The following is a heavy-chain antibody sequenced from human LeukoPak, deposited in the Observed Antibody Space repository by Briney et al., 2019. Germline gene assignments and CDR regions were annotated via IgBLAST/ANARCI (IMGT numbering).Heavy chain of an antibody. CDR3: ARGVKGLRGAFDI. V-gene: IGHV4-31*03. D-gene: IGHD3-10*01. CDR1: GGSLTSGGYY. Sequence: SQTLSLTCTVSGGSLTSGGYYWSWIRQHPGKGLEWSGYIYYSGSTYSNPSLKSRLTMSVDISKNQFSLKLSSVTAADTAVYYCARGVKGLRGAFDIWGQGTMVTVSS. CDR2: IYYSGST. J-gene: IGHJ3*02.